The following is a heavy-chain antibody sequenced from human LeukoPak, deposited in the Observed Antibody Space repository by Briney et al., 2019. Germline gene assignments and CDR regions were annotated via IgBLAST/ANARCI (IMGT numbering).Heavy chain of an antibody. V-gene: IGHV3-11*04. J-gene: IGHJ3*02. CDR2: ISSSGSTI. Sequence: KSGGSLRLSCAASGFTFSDYYMSWIRQAPGKGLEWVSYISSSGSTIYYADSVKGRFTISRDNAKNSLYLQMNSLRAEDTAVYYCTRGLPGASRLPHDAFDIWGQGTMVTVSS. CDR3: TRGLPGASRLPHDAFDI. CDR1: GFTFSDYY. D-gene: IGHD6-25*01.